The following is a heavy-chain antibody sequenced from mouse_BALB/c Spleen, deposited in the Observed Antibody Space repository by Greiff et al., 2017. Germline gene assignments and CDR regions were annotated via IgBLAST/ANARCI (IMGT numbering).Heavy chain of an antibody. J-gene: IGHJ4*01. CDR2: ISNGGGST. CDR3: ARREGNYVSYAMDY. D-gene: IGHD2-1*01. Sequence: EVKLVESGGGLVQPGGSLKLSCAASGFTFSSYTMSWVRQTPEKRLEWVAYISNGGGSTYYPDTVKGRFTISRDNAKNTLYLQMSSLKSEDTAMYYCARREGNYVSYAMDYWGQGTSVTVSS. V-gene: IGHV5-12-2*01. CDR1: GFTFSSYT.